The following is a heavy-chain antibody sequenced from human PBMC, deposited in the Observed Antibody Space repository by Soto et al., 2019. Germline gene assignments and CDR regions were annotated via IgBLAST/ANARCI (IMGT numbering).Heavy chain of an antibody. Sequence: QVQLVESGGGVVQPGRSLRLSCAASGFTFSSYGMHWVRQAPGKGLEWVAVISYDGSIKYYADSVKGRFTISRDNSKNTLYLQMNSLRAENTAVYYCAKDPGSGSYYKDWGQGTLVTVSS. CDR1: GFTFSSYG. CDR2: ISYDGSIK. CDR3: AKDPGSGSYYKD. D-gene: IGHD3-10*01. J-gene: IGHJ4*02. V-gene: IGHV3-30*18.